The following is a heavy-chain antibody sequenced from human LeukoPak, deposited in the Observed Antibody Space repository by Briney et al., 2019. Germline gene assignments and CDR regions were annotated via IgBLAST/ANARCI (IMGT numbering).Heavy chain of an antibody. CDR3: AKDLGCGGDCYSPLNYYFGMDV. Sequence: SETLSLTCTVSGGSISSSNHYWGWIRPPPGKGRVGIVTIYYSGTNYHNPSPKSRVTISIDTSKNLLSLTLSSVTAADTAVYYCAKDLGCGGDCYSPLNYYFGMDVWGRGTKVAVSS. V-gene: IGHV4-39*07. CDR1: GGSISSSNHY. D-gene: IGHD2-21*02. CDR2: IYYSGTN. J-gene: IGHJ6*01.